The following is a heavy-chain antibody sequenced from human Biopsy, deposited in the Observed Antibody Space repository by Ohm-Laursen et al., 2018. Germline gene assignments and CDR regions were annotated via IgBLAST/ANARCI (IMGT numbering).Heavy chain of an antibody. J-gene: IGHJ5*02. D-gene: IGHD3-22*01. CDR3: TRGGYYYDSLAYYYWFDP. CDR2: INAKTGDT. CDR1: GCTFTGYH. V-gene: IGHV1-2*02. Sequence: APSVKASRKASGCTFTGYHVHWVRQAPGQGLEWMGWINAKTGDTNYAQKFQGRVTMTRDTSISTAYVDLSSLRSDDPAVYYCTRGGYYYDSLAYYYWFDPWGQGTLVTVSS.